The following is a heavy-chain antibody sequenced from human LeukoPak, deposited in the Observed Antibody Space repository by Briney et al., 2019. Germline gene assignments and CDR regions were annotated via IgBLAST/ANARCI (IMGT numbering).Heavy chain of an antibody. Sequence: ASVKVSCKASGYTFTSYYMRWVRQAPGQGLEWMGIINPSGGSTSYAQKFQGRVTMTRDTSTSTVYMELSSLRSEDTAVYYCARNGERGYYDFWSGYYPFGYWGQGTLVTVSS. J-gene: IGHJ4*02. CDR2: INPSGGST. CDR3: ARNGERGYYDFWSGYYPFGY. V-gene: IGHV1-46*01. D-gene: IGHD3-3*01. CDR1: GYTFTSYY.